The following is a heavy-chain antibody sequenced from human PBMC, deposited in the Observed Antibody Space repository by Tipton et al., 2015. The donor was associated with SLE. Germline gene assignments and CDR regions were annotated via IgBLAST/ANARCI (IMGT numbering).Heavy chain of an antibody. Sequence: QLVQSGGGLVQPGGSLRLSCVVSGLTFSSGWMTWVRQSPGEGLEWVANINQDGSEKSFVDSGKGRFTISRDNAKSSLYLQMNSLRAEDTATYYCAREKLDVTTDACDMWGQGTVVTVSS. CDR3: AREKLDVTTDACDM. CDR2: INQDGSEK. J-gene: IGHJ3*02. V-gene: IGHV3-7*01. CDR1: GLTFSSGW. D-gene: IGHD1-14*01.